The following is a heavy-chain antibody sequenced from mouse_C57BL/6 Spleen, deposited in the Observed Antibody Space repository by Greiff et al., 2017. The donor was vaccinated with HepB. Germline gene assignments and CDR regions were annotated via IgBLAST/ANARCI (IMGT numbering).Heavy chain of an antibody. Sequence: QVQLKESGAELVRPGTSVKVSCKASGYAFTNYLIEWVKQRPGQGLEWIGVINPGSGGTNYNEKFKGKATLTADKSSSTAYMQLSSLTSEDSAVYFCARGDGTLFDYWGQGTTLTVSS. J-gene: IGHJ2*01. CDR2: INPGSGGT. CDR1: GYAFTNYL. D-gene: IGHD1-1*01. V-gene: IGHV1-54*01. CDR3: ARGDGTLFDY.